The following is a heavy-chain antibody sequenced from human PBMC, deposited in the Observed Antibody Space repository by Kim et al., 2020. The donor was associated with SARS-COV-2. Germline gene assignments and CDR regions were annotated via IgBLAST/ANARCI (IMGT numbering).Heavy chain of an antibody. V-gene: IGHV3-21*01. J-gene: IGHJ4*02. D-gene: IGHD3-10*01. Sequence: GGSLRLSCAASGFTFSSYSMNWVRQAPGKGLEWVSSISSSSSYIYYADSVKGRFTISRDNAKNSLYLQMNSLRAEDTAVYYCARVQGSYGSGSYYNYWGQGTLVTVSS. CDR1: GFTFSSYS. CDR3: ARVQGSYGSGSYYNY. CDR2: ISSSSSYI.